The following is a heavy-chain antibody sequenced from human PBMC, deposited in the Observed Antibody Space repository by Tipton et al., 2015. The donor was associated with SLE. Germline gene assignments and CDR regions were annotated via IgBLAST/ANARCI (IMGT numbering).Heavy chain of an antibody. CDR1: SDSISSSSYY. V-gene: IGHV4-39*07. D-gene: IGHD3-3*01. Sequence: TLSLTCTVSSDSISSSSYYWGWVRQPPGEGLEWIGSILYTGSTYYNPSLRSRITISLDTSKSQFSLKLSSVTAADTAVYYCARPHYDFRSGNWSTPGGREPLVTVSS. CDR2: ILYTGST. J-gene: IGHJ5*02. CDR3: ARPHYDFRSGNWSTP.